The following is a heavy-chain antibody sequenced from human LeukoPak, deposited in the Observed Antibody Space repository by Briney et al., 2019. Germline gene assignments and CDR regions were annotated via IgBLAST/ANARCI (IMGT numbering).Heavy chain of an antibody. CDR1: GGSFSGYY. J-gene: IGHJ6*03. CDR3: ARTNSKKAYYYYYMDV. D-gene: IGHD4-11*01. V-gene: IGHV4-34*01. Sequence: KPSETLSLTCAVYGGSFSGYYWSWIRQPPGKGLEWIGEINHSGSTNYNPSLKGRVTISVDTSKNQFSLKLSSVTAADTAVYYCARTNSKKAYYYYYMDVWGKGTTVTVSS. CDR2: INHSGST.